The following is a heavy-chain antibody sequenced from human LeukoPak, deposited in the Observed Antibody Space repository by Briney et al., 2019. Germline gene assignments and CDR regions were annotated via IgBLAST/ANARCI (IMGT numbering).Heavy chain of an antibody. CDR1: GGSFSGYY. CDR2: TNHSGST. Sequence: SETLSLTCAVYGGSFSGYYWSWIRQPPGKGLEWIGETNHSGSTNYNPSLKSRVTISVDTSKNQFSLKLSSVTAADTAVYYCARGRNYYGSGSYYNLRKNWFDPWGQGTLVTVSS. V-gene: IGHV4-34*01. CDR3: ARGRNYYGSGSYYNLRKNWFDP. D-gene: IGHD3-10*01. J-gene: IGHJ5*02.